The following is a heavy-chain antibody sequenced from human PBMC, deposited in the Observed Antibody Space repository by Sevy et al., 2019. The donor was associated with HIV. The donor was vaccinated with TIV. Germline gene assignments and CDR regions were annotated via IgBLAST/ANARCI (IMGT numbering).Heavy chain of an antibody. Sequence: GGSLRLSCAASGLSVSDNYMNWVRQAPGKGLELLSVIYSDGRTYYPDSVKGRFSISRDNSKNTLYLHMKSLRPEDTAVYYCARDRYYDASGYYYYYYGMDVWGQGTTVTVSS. D-gene: IGHD3-22*01. V-gene: IGHV3-66*01. CDR2: IYSDGRT. J-gene: IGHJ6*02. CDR1: GLSVSDNY. CDR3: ARDRYYDASGYYYYYYGMDV.